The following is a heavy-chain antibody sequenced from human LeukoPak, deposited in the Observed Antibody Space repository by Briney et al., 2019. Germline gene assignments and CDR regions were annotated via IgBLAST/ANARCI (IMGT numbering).Heavy chain of an antibody. J-gene: IGHJ4*02. Sequence: PGGSLRLSCAASGFTFSSYSMNWVRQAPGKGLEWVSYISSSSTIYYADSVKGRFTISRDNAKNSLYLQMNSLRAEDTAVYYCAREGIAAAGVAPDYWGQGTLVTVSS. CDR1: GFTFSSYS. V-gene: IGHV3-48*04. D-gene: IGHD6-13*01. CDR2: ISSSSTI. CDR3: AREGIAAAGVAPDY.